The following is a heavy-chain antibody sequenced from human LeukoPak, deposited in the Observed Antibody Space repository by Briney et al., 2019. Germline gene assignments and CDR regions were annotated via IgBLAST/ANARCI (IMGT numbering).Heavy chain of an antibody. J-gene: IGHJ6*03. CDR3: ARSSSSAYYYYYYMDV. Sequence: ASETLSLTCAVYGGSFSGYYWSWIRQPPGKGLEWIGEINHSGSTNYNPSLKSRVTISVDTSKNQFSLKLSSVTAADTAVYYCARSSSSAYYYYYYMDVWGKGTTVTVSS. CDR1: GGSFSGYY. CDR2: INHSGST. D-gene: IGHD6-6*01. V-gene: IGHV4-34*01.